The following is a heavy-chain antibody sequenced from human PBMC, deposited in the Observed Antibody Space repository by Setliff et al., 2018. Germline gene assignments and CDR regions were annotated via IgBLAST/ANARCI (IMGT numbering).Heavy chain of an antibody. V-gene: IGHV3-33*08. CDR3: ARTCSGGGWSFDY. CDR2: IWDDGVKK. D-gene: IGHD2-15*01. J-gene: IGHJ4*02. Sequence: GGSLRLSCAASGFTFSTYRMHWVRQAPGKGLEWVAVIWDDGVKKYHADSVKGRFTISRDNSKNTLYLQMNSLRPEDTAVYYCARTCSGGGWSFDYWGQGALVTVSS. CDR1: GFTFSTYR.